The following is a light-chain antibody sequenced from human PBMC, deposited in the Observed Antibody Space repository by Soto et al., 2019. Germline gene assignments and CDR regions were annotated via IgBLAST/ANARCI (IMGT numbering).Light chain of an antibody. Sequence: EIVLTQSPGTLSLSPGERATLSCRASQSVSSTYLAWYQQKPGQAPRLLIYDASTRAAGIPARVSGSGSGTYFTLTISRLEAEDFSDYYCDQNASSPWTFGQGAKVEIK. J-gene: IGKJ1*01. CDR1: QSVSSTY. V-gene: IGKV3-20*01. CDR3: DQNASSPWT. CDR2: DAS.